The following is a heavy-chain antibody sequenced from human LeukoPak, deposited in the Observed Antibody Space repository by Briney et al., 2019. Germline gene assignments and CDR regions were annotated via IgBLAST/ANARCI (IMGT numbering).Heavy chain of an antibody. D-gene: IGHD2-2*01. CDR2: IIPIFGTA. Sequence: GASVKLSCKASGGTFSSYAISWVRQAPGQGLEWMGGIIPIFGTANYAQKFQGRVTITTDESTSTAYMELSSLRSEDTAVYYCARFGVRAAGYMDVWGKGTTVTVSS. J-gene: IGHJ6*03. CDR1: GGTFSSYA. CDR3: ARFGVRAAGYMDV. V-gene: IGHV1-69*05.